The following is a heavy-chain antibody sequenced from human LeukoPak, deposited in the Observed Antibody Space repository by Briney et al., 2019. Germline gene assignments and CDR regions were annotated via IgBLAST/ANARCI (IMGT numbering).Heavy chain of an antibody. D-gene: IGHD4-23*01. V-gene: IGHV3-21*01. CDR2: ISSSSSYI. J-gene: IGHJ4*01. CDR1: GFTFSSYS. Sequence: GGSLRLSCAASGFTFSSYSMNWVRQAPGKGLEWVSSISSSSSYIYYADSVKGRFTISRDNAKNSLYLQMNSLRAEDTAVYYCASMDYGGPLFDYWGHGTLVTVSS. CDR3: ASMDYGGPLFDY.